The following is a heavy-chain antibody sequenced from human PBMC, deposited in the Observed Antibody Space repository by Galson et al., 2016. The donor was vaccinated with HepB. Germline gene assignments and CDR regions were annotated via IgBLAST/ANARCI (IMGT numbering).Heavy chain of an antibody. J-gene: IGHJ6*03. D-gene: IGHD2-15*01. CDR2: ISSSSSTI. CDR1: GFTFSSYS. CDR3: ARGGGKYCSGGSCYLYYYYMDV. Sequence: SLRLSCAAPGFTFSSYSMNWVRQAPGKGLEWVSYISSSSSTIYYADSVKGRFTISRDNAKNSLYLQMNSLKDEDTAVYYCARGGGKYCSGGSCYLYYYYMDVWGKGTTVTVSS. V-gene: IGHV3-48*02.